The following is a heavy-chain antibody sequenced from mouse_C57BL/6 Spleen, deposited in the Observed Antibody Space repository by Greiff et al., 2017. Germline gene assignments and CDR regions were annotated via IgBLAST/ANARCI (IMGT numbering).Heavy chain of an antibody. CDR3: ARAYDGYPHYYAMDY. CDR2: IYPRDGST. D-gene: IGHD2-3*01. Sequence: VQLQQSGPELVKPGASVKLSCKASGYTFTSYDINWVKQRPGQGLEWIGWIYPRDGSTKYNEKFKGKATVTVDTSSSTAYMELHSLTSEVSAVYFCARAYDGYPHYYAMDYWGKGTSVTASS. CDR1: GYTFTSYD. V-gene: IGHV1-85*01. J-gene: IGHJ4*01.